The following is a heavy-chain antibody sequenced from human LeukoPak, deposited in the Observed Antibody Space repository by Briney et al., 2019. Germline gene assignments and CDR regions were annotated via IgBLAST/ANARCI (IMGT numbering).Heavy chain of an antibody. Sequence: SDTLSLTCTLSVRSISSNDYYWGWVRQPPGKGLEWIVNILYSGNTFYHPSLKSRINIAVDTSKNQFSLKLRSVTAADTGVYYCSRYIRRGPQFDYWGQGTLVTVSS. J-gene: IGHJ4*02. V-gene: IGHV4-39*01. CDR3: SRYIRRGPQFDY. CDR2: ILYSGNT. CDR1: VRSISSNDYY.